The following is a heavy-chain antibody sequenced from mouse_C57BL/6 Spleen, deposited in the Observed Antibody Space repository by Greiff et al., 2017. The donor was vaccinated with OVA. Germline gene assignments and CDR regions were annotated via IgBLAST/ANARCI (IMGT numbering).Heavy chain of an antibody. CDR3: ARKGLYGSSYGYAMDY. CDR2: INPSNGGT. Sequence: QVQLQQPGTELVKPGASVKLSCKASGYTFTSYWMHWVKQRPGQGLEWIGNINPSNGGTNYNEKFKSKATLTVDKSSSTAYMQLSSLTSEDSAVYYCARKGLYGSSYGYAMDYWGQGTSVTVSS. V-gene: IGHV1-53*01. J-gene: IGHJ4*01. D-gene: IGHD1-1*01. CDR1: GYTFTSYW.